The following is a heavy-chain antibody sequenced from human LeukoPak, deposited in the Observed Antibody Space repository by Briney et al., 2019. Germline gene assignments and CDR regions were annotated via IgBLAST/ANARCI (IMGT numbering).Heavy chain of an antibody. V-gene: IGHV3-30*18. Sequence: SGGSLRLSCAASGFTFSSYGMHWVRQAPGKGLEWVAVISYDGSNKYYADSVKGRFTISRDNSKNTLYLQMNSLRAEDTAVYYCAKDIAAPAYYYYYGMDVWGQGTTVTVSS. CDR1: GFTFSSYG. CDR2: ISYDGSNK. CDR3: AKDIAAPAYYYYYGMDV. D-gene: IGHD2-15*01. J-gene: IGHJ6*02.